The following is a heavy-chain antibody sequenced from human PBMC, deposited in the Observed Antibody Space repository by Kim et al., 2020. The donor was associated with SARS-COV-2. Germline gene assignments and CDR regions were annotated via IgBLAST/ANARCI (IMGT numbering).Heavy chain of an antibody. J-gene: IGHJ3*02. CDR1: GFTLSLYS. CDR2: ISGTGTIT. D-gene: IGHD2-15*01. CDR3: VRENYWAFDI. Sequence: GGSLRPSCATSGFTLSLYSMNWVRQSPGKGLVWVSHISGTGTITKHADSVRGRFTISRDNAENSLFLQMNGLRAEDTAVYYCVRENYWAFDIWGQGTMVTVSS. V-gene: IGHV3-48*04.